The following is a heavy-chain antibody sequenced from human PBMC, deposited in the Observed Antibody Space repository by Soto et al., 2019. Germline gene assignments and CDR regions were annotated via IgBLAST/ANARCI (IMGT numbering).Heavy chain of an antibody. Sequence: GASVKVSCKASGYTFTSYAMRWVRQAPGQRLEWMGWINAGNGNTKYSQKFQGRVTITRDTSASTAYMELSSLRSEDTAVYYCARDMDPYDFWSGLSPQFDYWGQGTLVTVSS. CDR3: ARDMDPYDFWSGLSPQFDY. J-gene: IGHJ4*02. D-gene: IGHD3-3*01. CDR2: INAGNGNT. CDR1: GYTFTSYA. V-gene: IGHV1-3*01.